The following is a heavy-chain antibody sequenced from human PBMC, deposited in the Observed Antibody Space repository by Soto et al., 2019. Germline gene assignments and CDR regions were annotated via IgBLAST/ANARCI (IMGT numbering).Heavy chain of an antibody. D-gene: IGHD3-3*01. J-gene: IGHJ6*02. CDR1: GGTFSSYA. Sequence: SVKVSCKASGGTFSSYAISWVRQAPGQGLEWMGGIIPIFGTANYAQKFQGRVTITADESTSTAYMELSSLRSEETAVYYCARGKRFLEWLTGMDVWGQGTTVTVSS. CDR3: ARGKRFLEWLTGMDV. V-gene: IGHV1-69*13. CDR2: IIPIFGTA.